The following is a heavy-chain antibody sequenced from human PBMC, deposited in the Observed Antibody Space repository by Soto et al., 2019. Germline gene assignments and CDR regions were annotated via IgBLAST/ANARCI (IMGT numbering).Heavy chain of an antibody. CDR2: ISYDGSKK. J-gene: IGHJ4*02. V-gene: IGHV3-30*18. CDR3: AKVFRGYCSSTSCYAFDY. CDR1: GFTFSSYG. Sequence: GGSLRLSCAASGFTFSSYGMHWVRQAPGKGLEWVAYISYDGSKKYYADSVKGRFTISRDNSKNTLYLQMNSLRAEDTAVYYCAKVFRGYCSSTSCYAFDYWGQGTLVTVSS. D-gene: IGHD2-2*03.